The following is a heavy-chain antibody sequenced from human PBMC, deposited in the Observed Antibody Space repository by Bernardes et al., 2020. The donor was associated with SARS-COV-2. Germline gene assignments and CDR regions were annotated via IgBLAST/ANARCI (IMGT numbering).Heavy chain of an antibody. V-gene: IGHV3-74*01. D-gene: IGHD1-26*01. CDR1: GFTFNNFW. CDR2: IDSHGTTT. CDR3: ARTQVGAYFDY. J-gene: IGHJ4*02. Sequence: GGSLRLSCAASGFTFNNFWMHWVRQAPGKGLVWVSRIDSHGTTTTYADFVKGRFTISRDNAKNTLYLQMNSLTTEDTAVYYCARTQVGAYFDYWGQGSLVTVSS.